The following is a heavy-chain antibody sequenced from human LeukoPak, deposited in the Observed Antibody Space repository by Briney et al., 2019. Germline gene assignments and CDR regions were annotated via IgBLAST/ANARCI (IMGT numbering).Heavy chain of an antibody. J-gene: IGHJ6*03. CDR3: ARLLIPYSGSRGPMDV. D-gene: IGHD1-26*01. CDR1: GYSFTSYW. CDR2: IYPGDSDT. Sequence: GESLKFSGKGSGYSFTSYWIGWVRQMPGKGLGWMGIIYPGDSDTRYSPSFQGQVTISADNSISTAYLQWSSLKASDTAMYYCARLLIPYSGSRGPMDVWGKGTTVTVSS. V-gene: IGHV5-51*01.